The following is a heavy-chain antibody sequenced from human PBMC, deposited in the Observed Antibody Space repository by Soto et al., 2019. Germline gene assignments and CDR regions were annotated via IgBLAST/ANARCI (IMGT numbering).Heavy chain of an antibody. D-gene: IGHD3-10*01. CDR2: IYYSGST. V-gene: IGHV4-59*01. J-gene: IGHJ5*02. CDR1: GGSISSYY. CDR3: ARLLFGAANWFAP. Sequence: QVQLQESGPGLVKPSETLSLTCTVSGGSISSYYWSWIRQPPGKGLEWIGYIYYSGSTNYNPSLKSRVTISVDTSKNQFSLKLSSVTAADTAVYYCARLLFGAANWFAPWGQGTLVTVSS.